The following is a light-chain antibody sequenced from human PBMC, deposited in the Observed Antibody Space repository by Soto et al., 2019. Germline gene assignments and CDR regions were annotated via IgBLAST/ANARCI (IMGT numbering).Light chain of an antibody. Sequence: EFVMTQSPATLSVSPGERATLSFWASQSFSSNVAWYQQKPGQAPRLLIYGASTRATGIPARFSGSGSGTEFTLTISSLQSEDFAVYYCQQYNNWTQITFGQGTRLEIK. J-gene: IGKJ5*01. CDR3: QQYNNWTQIT. V-gene: IGKV3-15*01. CDR2: GAS. CDR1: QSFSSN.